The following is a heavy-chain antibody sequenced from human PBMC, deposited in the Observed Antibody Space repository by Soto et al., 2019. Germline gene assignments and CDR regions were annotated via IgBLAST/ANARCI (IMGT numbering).Heavy chain of an antibody. CDR1: GFTFSSYG. CDR2: VWYDGSNK. D-gene: IGHD3-3*01. J-gene: IGHJ6*02. V-gene: IGHV3-33*01. Sequence: PGGSLRLSCAASGFTFSSYGMHWVRQAPGKGLEWVAVVWYDGSNKYYADSVKGRFTISRDNSKNTLYLQMNSLRAEDTAVYYCARDGVTIFGVVIVEGMGVWGQGTTVTVSS. CDR3: ARDGVTIFGVVIVEGMGV.